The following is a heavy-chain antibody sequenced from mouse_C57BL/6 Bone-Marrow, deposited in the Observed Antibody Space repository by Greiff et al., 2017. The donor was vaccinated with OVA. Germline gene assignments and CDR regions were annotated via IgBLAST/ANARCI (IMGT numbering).Heavy chain of an antibody. CDR1: GFTFSDYG. Sequence: EVKLEESGGGLVQPGGSLKLSCAASGFTFSDYGMAWVRQAPRKGPEWVAFISNLAYSIYYADTVTSRFTISRENAKNTLYLEMSSLRSEDTAMYYCACYYGSSYGFAYWGQGTLVTVSA. CDR2: ISNLAYSI. J-gene: IGHJ3*01. CDR3: ACYYGSSYGFAY. D-gene: IGHD1-1*01. V-gene: IGHV5-15*04.